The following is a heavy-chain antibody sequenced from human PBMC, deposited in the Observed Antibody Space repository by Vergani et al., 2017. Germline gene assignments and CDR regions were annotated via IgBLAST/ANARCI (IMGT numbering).Heavy chain of an antibody. CDR2: IDHTGRP. V-gene: IGHV4-34*01. D-gene: IGHD4-11*01. Sequence: QVQLQQWGGGLLKPSETLSLTFVVNGGSFTSYHWTWIRQSPGEGLEWVGDIDHTGRPDYNPSLKSRLTMSVDKSRNQFSPPLHSVTATDTAIYFCARVNTETNGHLYYYYYMDVWGQGTAVTVS. CDR1: GGSFTSYH. CDR3: ARVNTETNGHLYYYYYMDV. J-gene: IGHJ6*03.